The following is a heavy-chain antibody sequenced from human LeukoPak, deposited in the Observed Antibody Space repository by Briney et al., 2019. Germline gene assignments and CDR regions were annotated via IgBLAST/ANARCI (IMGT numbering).Heavy chain of an antibody. D-gene: IGHD3-22*01. Sequence: SETLSLTCTVSGGSISSGSYYWSWIRQPAGKGLEWIGRIYTSGSTNYNPSLKSRVTISVDTSKNQFSLKLSSVTAADTAVCYCAREYYDSSGYAFDIWGQGTMVTVSS. V-gene: IGHV4-61*02. CDR3: AREYYDSSGYAFDI. CDR1: GGSISSGSYY. CDR2: IYTSGST. J-gene: IGHJ3*02.